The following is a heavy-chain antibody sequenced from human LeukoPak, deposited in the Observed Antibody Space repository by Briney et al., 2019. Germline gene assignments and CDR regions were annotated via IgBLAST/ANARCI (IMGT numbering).Heavy chain of an antibody. D-gene: IGHD1-1*01. V-gene: IGHV4-4*02. CDR3: VRDRNSNLRLGF. Sequence: SETLSLTCDVSSGYINSSNWWSWVRQSPGKNLEWIGQIFHTGSAYYSPSFKSRVPISVDKSKNQFSLRLMSVTAADTAVYYCVRDRNSNLRLGFWGPGILVIVSS. CDR1: SGYINSSNW. J-gene: IGHJ4*02. CDR2: IFHTGSA.